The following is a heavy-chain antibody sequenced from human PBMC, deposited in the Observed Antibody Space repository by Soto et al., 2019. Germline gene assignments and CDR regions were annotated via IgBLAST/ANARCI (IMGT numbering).Heavy chain of an antibody. V-gene: IGHV1-3*01. CDR3: ARDGAVAGNINFDC. Sequence: QVHLVQSGAEVKKPGASVKVSCKASGYTFTNYAMHWVRQAPGQRLEWMGWINGGNGNTKYSQKFRDRVTITRDTSASTAYMELSSLTSEDAGVYYCARDGAVAGNINFDCWGQGTLVTVSS. CDR1: GYTFTNYA. D-gene: IGHD6-19*01. J-gene: IGHJ4*02. CDR2: INGGNGNT.